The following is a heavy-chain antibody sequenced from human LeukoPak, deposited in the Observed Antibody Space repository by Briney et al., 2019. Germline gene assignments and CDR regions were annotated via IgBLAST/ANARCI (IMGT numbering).Heavy chain of an antibody. Sequence: GGSLRLSCAASGFTFSSYAMSWVRQAPGKGLEWVSVIYSGGSTYYADSVKGRFTISRDNSKNTLYLQMNSLRAEDTAVYYCASLYYDFWSGYYYFDYWGQGTLVTVSS. CDR2: IYSGGST. D-gene: IGHD3-3*01. CDR3: ASLYYDFWSGYYYFDY. V-gene: IGHV3-53*01. J-gene: IGHJ4*02. CDR1: GFTFSSYA.